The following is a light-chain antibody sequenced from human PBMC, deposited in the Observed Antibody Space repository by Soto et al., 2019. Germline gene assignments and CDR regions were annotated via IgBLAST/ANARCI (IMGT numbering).Light chain of an antibody. V-gene: IGLV1-47*01. CDR3: AAWDDSLSAWV. CDR1: GSNIGSNY. CDR2: RNN. Sequence: QSVLTQPPSASGTPGQRVTISCSGSGSNIGSNYVYWYQQLPGTAPKLLIYRNNQRPSGVPDRFSGSKSGTSASLAISGLRSEDEADYYCAAWDDSLSAWVFGGGTKVTVL. J-gene: IGLJ3*02.